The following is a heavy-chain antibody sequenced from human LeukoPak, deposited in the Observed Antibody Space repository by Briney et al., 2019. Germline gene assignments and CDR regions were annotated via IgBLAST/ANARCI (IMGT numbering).Heavy chain of an antibody. CDR2: LTGSGGAA. D-gene: IGHD3-10*01. CDR3: ANDFRYYFGSGTAS. CDR1: GFTFRSYV. J-gene: IGHJ5*02. Sequence: GGSLRLSCAASGFTFRSYVMFWVREAPGKGLEWVSYLTGSGGAADYADSVKGRFTTSRDNSKNTVYLQMNSLSAEDTAIYYCANDFRYYFGSGTASWGQGTLVTVSS. V-gene: IGHV3-23*01.